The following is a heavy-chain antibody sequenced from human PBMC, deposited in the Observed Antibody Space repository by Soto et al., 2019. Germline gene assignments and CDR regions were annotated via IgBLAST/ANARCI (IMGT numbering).Heavy chain of an antibody. J-gene: IGHJ4*02. CDR1: GFTFSSYA. D-gene: IGHD3-16*02. Sequence: GGSLRLSCAASGFTFSSYAMHWVRQAPGKGLEWVAVISYDGSNKYYADSVKGRFTISRDNSKNTLYLQMNSLRAEDTAVYYCARTTYYDYVWGSYLNGWHQSFDYWGQGTLVTVSS. CDR2: ISYDGSNK. CDR3: ARTTYYDYVWGSYLNGWHQSFDY. V-gene: IGHV3-30-3*01.